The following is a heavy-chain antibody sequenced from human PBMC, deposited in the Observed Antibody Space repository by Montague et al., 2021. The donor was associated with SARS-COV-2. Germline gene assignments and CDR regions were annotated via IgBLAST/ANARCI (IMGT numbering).Heavy chain of an antibody. CDR3: ARGVPGY. CDR1: GGSFSGYN. J-gene: IGHJ4*02. Sequence: SETLSLTCAVYGGSFSGYNWGWVRQSPGKGQEWVGQINDSGGTKYNPYLKSRVNISLDTYKNQFPLKLSPVTAADTAVYYCARGVPGYWGQGTLVTVPS. V-gene: IGHV4-34*01. D-gene: IGHD4/OR15-4a*01. CDR2: INDSGGT.